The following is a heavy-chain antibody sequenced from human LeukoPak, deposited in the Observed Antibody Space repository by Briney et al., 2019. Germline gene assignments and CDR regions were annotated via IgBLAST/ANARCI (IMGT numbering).Heavy chain of an antibody. V-gene: IGHV3-11*04. CDR1: GFTFTDHN. CDR2: ITSSGTPT. Sequence: PGGSLRPSCAASGFTFTDHNMSWIRQAPGKGLEWVSYITSSGTPTYYADSVKGRFTVSRDNAKNSLYLQMNSLRVEDTAVYYCVRDGKWELPDDYWGQGTLVTVSS. CDR3: VRDGKWELPDDY. D-gene: IGHD1-26*01. J-gene: IGHJ4*02.